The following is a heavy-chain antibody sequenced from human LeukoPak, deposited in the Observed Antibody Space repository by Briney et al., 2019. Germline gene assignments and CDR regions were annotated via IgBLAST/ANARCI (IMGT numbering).Heavy chain of an antibody. V-gene: IGHV3-9*03. D-gene: IGHD2-15*01. CDR3: AKTQQRYCSGGSCYSGFDY. J-gene: IGHJ4*02. CDR2: ISWNSGSI. Sequence: GGSLRLSCAASGFTFDDYAMHWVRQAPGKGLEWVSSISWNSGSIGYADSVKGRFTISRDNAKNSLYLQMNSLRAEDMALYYCAKTQQRYCSGGSCYSGFDYWGQGTLVTVSS. CDR1: GFTFDDYA.